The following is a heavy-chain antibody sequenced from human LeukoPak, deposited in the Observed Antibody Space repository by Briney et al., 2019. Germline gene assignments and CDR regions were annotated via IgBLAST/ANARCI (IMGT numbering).Heavy chain of an antibody. CDR3: ARGGGVVGDV. Sequence: ASQNVSFKGSGSSFTGYYRHWERQGPGQRPGRMGESNRNSGGTKNAQKFPGRVTMTRVTFISTAYMELSRLRSDDTAVYYCARGGGVVGDVWGKGTTVTVSS. CDR2: SNRNSGGT. D-gene: IGHD2-2*01. V-gene: IGHV1-2*02. J-gene: IGHJ6*04. CDR1: GSSFTGYY.